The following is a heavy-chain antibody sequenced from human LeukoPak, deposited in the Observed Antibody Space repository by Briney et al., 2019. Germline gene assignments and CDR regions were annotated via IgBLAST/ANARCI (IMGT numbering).Heavy chain of an antibody. CDR1: GYTLTELS. CDR3: AMTDGWSHRLDY. CDR2: FDPEDGET. Sequence: ASVKVSCKVSGYTLTELSMHWVRQAPGKGLEWMGGFDPEDGETIYAQKFQGRLTMTEDTSTDTAYMELSSLRSEDTAVYYCAMTDGWSHRLDYWGQGTLVTVSS. D-gene: IGHD1-26*01. V-gene: IGHV1-24*01. J-gene: IGHJ4*02.